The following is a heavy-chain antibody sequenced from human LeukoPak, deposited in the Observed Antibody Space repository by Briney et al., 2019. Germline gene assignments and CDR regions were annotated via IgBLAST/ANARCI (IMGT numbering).Heavy chain of an antibody. CDR2: IYSGGST. CDR3: ASSKDHYCRY. CDR1: GFTVSSNY. J-gene: IGHJ4*02. V-gene: IGHV3-66*01. Sequence: GGSLRLSCAASGFTVSSNYMSWVRQAPGKGLEWVSVIYSGGSTYYADSVKGRFTISRDNSKNTLYLQMNSLRVEDTAVYYCASSKDHYCRYWGQGTPVTVSS.